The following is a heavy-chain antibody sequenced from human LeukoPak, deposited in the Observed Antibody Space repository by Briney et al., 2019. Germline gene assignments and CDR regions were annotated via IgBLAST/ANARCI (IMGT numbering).Heavy chain of an antibody. V-gene: IGHV3-30-3*01. CDR1: GFTFSSYS. CDR3: ARDLDY. Sequence: GRSLRLSCAASGFTFSSYSMHWVRQAPGKGLEWVAVISYDGSNKYYADSVKDRFTISRDNAKNTLYLQMNSLRAEDTAVYYCARDLDYWGQGTLVTVSS. J-gene: IGHJ4*02. CDR2: ISYDGSNK.